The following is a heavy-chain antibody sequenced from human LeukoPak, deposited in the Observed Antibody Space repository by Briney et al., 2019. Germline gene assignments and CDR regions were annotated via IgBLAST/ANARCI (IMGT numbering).Heavy chain of an antibody. CDR2: ITGSGGST. D-gene: IGHD5-18*01. V-gene: IGHV3-23*01. J-gene: IGHJ4*02. Sequence: GGSLRFSCAASGFTFISYGMSWVRQAPGKGLEWVSGITGSGGSTYYADSVKGRFTISRDNSKNTLYLQMNSLRAEDTAIYYCAKDRLAYSYAQPFDYWGQGTLVTVSS. CDR3: AKDRLAYSYAQPFDY. CDR1: GFTFISYG.